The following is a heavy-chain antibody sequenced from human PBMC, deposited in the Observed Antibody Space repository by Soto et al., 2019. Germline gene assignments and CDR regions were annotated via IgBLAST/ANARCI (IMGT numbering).Heavy chain of an antibody. CDR3: SASVVSRAFDI. Sequence: SVKVSCKASGFPFTSSAVQWVRQARGQRLEWIGWIVVGSGNTKYAQNFQERVTITREMSTSTAYIELSSLRSEDSAVFYCSASVVSRAFDIWGQGTLVAVSS. J-gene: IGHJ3*02. CDR2: IVVGSGNT. CDR1: GFPFTSSA. V-gene: IGHV1-58*01. D-gene: IGHD2-15*01.